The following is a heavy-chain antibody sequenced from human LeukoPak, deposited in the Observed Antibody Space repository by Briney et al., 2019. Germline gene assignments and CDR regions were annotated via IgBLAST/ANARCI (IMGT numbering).Heavy chain of an antibody. CDR3: ARTPYCGGDCYVDY. Sequence: SGPTLLYPTPTLTLTCTFSGFSLRTSGMRVSWIRQPPAKALEWLSPIDWDDDKFYSTSLKTRLTISKHASKTQVVLTMTNTDPVDTATYYCARTPYCGGDCYVDYWGQGTLVTVSS. V-gene: IGHV2-70*04. CDR2: IDWDDDK. D-gene: IGHD2-21*02. J-gene: IGHJ4*02. CDR1: GFSLRTSGMR.